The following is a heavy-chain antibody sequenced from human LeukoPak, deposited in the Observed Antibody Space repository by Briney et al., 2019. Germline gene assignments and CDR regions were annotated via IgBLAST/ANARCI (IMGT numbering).Heavy chain of an antibody. CDR1: GFIFSDYY. V-gene: IGHV3-11*06. D-gene: IGHD3-22*01. CDR3: ARDGRGYYDSSGYPDY. Sequence: PGGSLKLSCAASGFIFSDYYMTWIRQAPGTGLEWISYISSSSYTDYADSVKGRFTISRDNAKNSLYLQMDSLRAEDTAVYYCARDGRGYYDSSGYPDYWGQGTLVTVSS. J-gene: IGHJ4*02. CDR2: ISSSSYT.